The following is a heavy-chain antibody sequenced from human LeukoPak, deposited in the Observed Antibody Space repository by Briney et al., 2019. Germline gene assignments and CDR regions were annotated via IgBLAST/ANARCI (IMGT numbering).Heavy chain of an antibody. D-gene: IGHD6-13*01. CDR2: ISAYNGNT. V-gene: IGHV1-18*01. CDR1: GYTFTSYG. J-gene: IGHJ6*03. CDR3: ARDTTGGYSSSWYVFNYYYYMDV. Sequence: ASVKVSCKASGYTFTSYGISWVRRAPGQGLEWMGWISAYNGNTNYAQKLQGRVTMTTDTSTSTAYMELRSLRSDDTAVYYCARDTTGGYSSSWYVFNYYYYMDVWGKGTTVTVSS.